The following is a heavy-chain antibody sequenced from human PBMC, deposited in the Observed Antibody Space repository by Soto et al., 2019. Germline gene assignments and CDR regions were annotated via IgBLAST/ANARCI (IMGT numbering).Heavy chain of an antibody. D-gene: IGHD3-22*01. CDR3: AKGITDYYDSSGYLDY. V-gene: IGHV4-4*07. J-gene: IGHJ4*02. CDR1: GCSITNYY. CDR2: MYSKERT. Sequence: PAGSLSLTCTVSGCSITNYYWSWIRQPAGKGLEWIGRMYSKERTNYNLTFKSRVTMSVDTSKNQFSLKLNAVTAADTAVYYCAKGITDYYDSSGYLDYWGQGTLVTVSS.